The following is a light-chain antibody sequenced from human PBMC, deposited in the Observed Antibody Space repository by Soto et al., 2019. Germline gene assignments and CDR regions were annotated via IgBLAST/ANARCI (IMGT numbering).Light chain of an antibody. CDR2: GAS. J-gene: IGKJ4*01. CDR3: QHYNNWPT. V-gene: IGKV3-15*01. CDR1: QSVSSN. Sequence: EIVMTQSPATLSVSPGERATLSCRASQSVSSNLAWYQQKPGQAPRLLIYGASTRATGIPARFSGSGSWTEFTLTISSLQSEEFAVYYCQHYNNWPTFGGGTKVEIK.